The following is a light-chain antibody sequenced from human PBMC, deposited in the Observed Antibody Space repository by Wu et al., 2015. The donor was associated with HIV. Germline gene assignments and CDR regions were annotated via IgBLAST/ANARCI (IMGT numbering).Light chain of an antibody. CDR3: QQYNNLVT. CDR2: GAS. V-gene: IGKV3-15*01. J-gene: IGKJ4*01. Sequence: EIVMTQSPATLSVSPGERAALSCRASQSIGTNLAWYQQKPGQAPRLLMYGASTRATGIPARFSGSGSGTEFTLTISGLQSEDFAVYYCQQYNNLVTFGRGTKVEI. CDR1: QSIGTN.